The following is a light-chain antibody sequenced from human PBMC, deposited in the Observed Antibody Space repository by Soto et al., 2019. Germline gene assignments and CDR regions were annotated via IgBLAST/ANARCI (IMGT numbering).Light chain of an antibody. Sequence: EIVLTQSPVTLSLSPGERATLSCRASQSVSSSYLAWYQQKPGQAPRLLIYGASSGATGIPDRFSGSGSGTDFTLTISRLEPEDFAVYYCQQYGSSSWTFGQGTKVDI. V-gene: IGKV3-20*01. J-gene: IGKJ1*01. CDR3: QQYGSSSWT. CDR1: QSVSSSY. CDR2: GAS.